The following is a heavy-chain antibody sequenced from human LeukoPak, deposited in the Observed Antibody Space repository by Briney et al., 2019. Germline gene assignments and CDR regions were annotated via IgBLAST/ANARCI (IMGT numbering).Heavy chain of an antibody. CDR1: GYSFTSYL. CDR3: ARRSYYYDSQDTFDF. CDR2: IYPGDSTT. V-gene: IGHV5-51*01. J-gene: IGHJ3*01. D-gene: IGHD3-22*01. Sequence: GESLKISCKASGYSFTSYLIAWVRQMPGKGLEWMGIIYPGDSTTKYSPSFQGRVTISADNSINTAFLQWSSLQASDTAMFYYARRSYYYDSQDTFDFWGQGTMVTVSS.